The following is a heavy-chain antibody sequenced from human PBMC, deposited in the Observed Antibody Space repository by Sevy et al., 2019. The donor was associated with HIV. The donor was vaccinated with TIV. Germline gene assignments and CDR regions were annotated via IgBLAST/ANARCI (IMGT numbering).Heavy chain of an antibody. CDR1: GFIVSSNQ. D-gene: IGHD6-19*01. CDR3: ATSTAVPGVAEYFQH. CDR2: IYSGGST. V-gene: IGHV3-53*01. J-gene: IGHJ1*01. Sequence: GGSLRLSCTASGFIVSSNQMSWVRQAPGKGLEWVSVIYSGGSTDYADSVKGRFTISRDNSKNTLYLQMNSLRVEDTAVFFCATSTAVPGVAEYFQHWGQCTLVTVSS.